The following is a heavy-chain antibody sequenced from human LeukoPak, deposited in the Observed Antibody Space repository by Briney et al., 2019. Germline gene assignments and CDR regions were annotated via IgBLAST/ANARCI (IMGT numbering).Heavy chain of an antibody. CDR1: GGSISSGDYY. CDR3: ARALGGWDYHTEYYYYYYYMDL. D-gene: IGHD1-26*01. J-gene: IGHJ6*03. V-gene: IGHV4-30-4*08. CDR2: IYYSGST. Sequence: SETLSLTCTVSGGSISSGDYYWSWIRQPPGKGLEWIGYIYYSGSTYYNPSLKSRVTISVDTSKNQFSLKLSSVTAADTAVYYCARALGGWDYHTEYYYYYYYMDLWGKGTTVTVSS.